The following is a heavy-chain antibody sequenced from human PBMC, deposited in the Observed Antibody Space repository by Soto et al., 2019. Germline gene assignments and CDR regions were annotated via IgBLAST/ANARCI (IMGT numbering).Heavy chain of an antibody. Sequence: PGGSLRLSCAASGFTFSNYPMYWVRQTPGKGLVWVSRISGDGRSTIYADSVKGRFTISRDNARNTLYLQMNTLRAEDTAVYYCGRVGNGEEYYWGQGTLVTVSS. CDR3: GRVGNGEEYY. CDR1: GFTFSNYP. V-gene: IGHV3-74*01. CDR2: ISGDGRST. J-gene: IGHJ4*02. D-gene: IGHD2-8*01.